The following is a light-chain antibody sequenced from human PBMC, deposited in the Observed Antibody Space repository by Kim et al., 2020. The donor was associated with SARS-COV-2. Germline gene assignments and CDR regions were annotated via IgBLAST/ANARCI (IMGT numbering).Light chain of an antibody. Sequence: SSELTQDPAVSVALGQTVRITCQGDSLRSYYASWYQQKPGQAPVLVIYGKNNRPSGIPDRLSGSSSGNTASLTITGAQAEDEADYYCNSWDSSGNHVVFGGGTQLTV. V-gene: IGLV3-19*01. CDR2: GKN. CDR3: NSWDSSGNHVV. J-gene: IGLJ2*01. CDR1: SLRSYY.